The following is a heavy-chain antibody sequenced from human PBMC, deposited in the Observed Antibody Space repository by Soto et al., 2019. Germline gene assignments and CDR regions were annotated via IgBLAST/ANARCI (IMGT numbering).Heavy chain of an antibody. CDR1: GFTVSSNY. CDR2: IYSGGST. Sequence: GGSLRLSCAASGFTVSSNYMSWVRQAPGKGLEWVSVIYSGGSTYYADSVKGRFTISRDNSKNTLYLQMNSLRAEDTAVYYCARDSWSRGYYFDYWGQGTLVTVSS. D-gene: IGHD3-10*01. CDR3: ARDSWSRGYYFDY. V-gene: IGHV3-66*01. J-gene: IGHJ4*02.